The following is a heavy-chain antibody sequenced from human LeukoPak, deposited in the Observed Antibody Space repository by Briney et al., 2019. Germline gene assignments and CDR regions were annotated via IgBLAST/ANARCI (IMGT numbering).Heavy chain of an antibody. CDR1: GVIFNKAW. D-gene: IGHD2-15*01. Sequence: GGSLRLSCAAPGVIFNKAWMNWVRQAPGKGPEWVGRIKSKNDGETTDYGAPVKGRFTISRDDSKNTLYLQMNSLKTDDTAIYYCTPVMVEDRWFWGQVTLGTVSS. CDR2: IKSKNDGETT. CDR3: TPVMVEDRWF. V-gene: IGHV3-15*01. J-gene: IGHJ4*02.